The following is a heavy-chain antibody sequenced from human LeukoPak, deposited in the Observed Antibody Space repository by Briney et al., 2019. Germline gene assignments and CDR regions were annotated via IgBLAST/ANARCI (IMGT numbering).Heavy chain of an antibody. D-gene: IGHD2-21*02. CDR1: GYTFTGYS. CDR2: INPNSGGT. Sequence: ASVKVCCSASGYTFTGYSIHWVRQAPGQGLEWMGWINPNSGGTNYAQKFQGRVTMTSDTSISTAYMELSRLRSDDTAVYYCARRGTDILRDAFDIWGQGTMVTVSS. CDR3: ARRGTDILRDAFDI. J-gene: IGHJ3*02. V-gene: IGHV1-2*02.